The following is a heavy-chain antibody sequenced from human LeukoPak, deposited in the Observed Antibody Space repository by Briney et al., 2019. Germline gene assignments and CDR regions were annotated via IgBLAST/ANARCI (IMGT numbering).Heavy chain of an antibody. Sequence: SETLSLACAVSGGSISSGGYSWSWIRQPPGKGLEWIGYIYHSGSTYYNPSLKSRVTISVDRSKNQFSLKLSSVTAADTAVYYCARVYGSSSSGIFDYWGQGTLVTVSS. D-gene: IGHD6-6*01. J-gene: IGHJ4*02. CDR1: GGSISSGGYS. CDR3: ARVYGSSSSGIFDY. V-gene: IGHV4-30-2*01. CDR2: IYHSGST.